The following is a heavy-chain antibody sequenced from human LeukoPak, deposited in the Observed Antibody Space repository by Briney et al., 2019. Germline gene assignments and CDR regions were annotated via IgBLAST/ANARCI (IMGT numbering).Heavy chain of an antibody. V-gene: IGHV3-30*02. CDR1: GFTFSSYG. CDR3: ASSTYYYDSSGSGYFYYHGMDV. CDR2: IRYDGSNK. D-gene: IGHD3-22*01. J-gene: IGHJ6*02. Sequence: GGSLRLSCATSGFTFSSYGMHWVRQAPGKGLEWVAYIRYDGSNKYYADPVKGRFTISRDNSKNTQYLQMNSLRAEDTAVYHCASSTYYYDSSGSGYFYYHGMDVWGQGTTVTVS.